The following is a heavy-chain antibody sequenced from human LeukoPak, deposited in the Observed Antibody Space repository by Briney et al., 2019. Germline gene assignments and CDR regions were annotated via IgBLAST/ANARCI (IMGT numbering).Heavy chain of an antibody. CDR3: AKDKRRSGWGLFEY. Sequence: GGSLRLSCAASGFTFSNYGMHWVRQAPGKGLEWVAVILSDGSKEFYTDSVKGRFTISRDNAKNSLYLQMNSLRAEDTALYYCAKDKRRSGWGLFEYWGQGTRVTVSS. J-gene: IGHJ4*02. CDR1: GFTFSNYG. CDR2: ILSDGSKE. D-gene: IGHD6-19*01. V-gene: IGHV3-33*03.